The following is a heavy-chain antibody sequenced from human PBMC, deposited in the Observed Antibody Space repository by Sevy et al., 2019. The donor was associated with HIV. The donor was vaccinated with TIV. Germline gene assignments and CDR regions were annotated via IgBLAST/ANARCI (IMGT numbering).Heavy chain of an antibody. CDR1: TFTFSDYY. CDR2: ISSGGSTK. D-gene: IGHD5-18*01. J-gene: IGHJ4*02. CDR3: ARVRYNYGSYYFDY. Sequence: GGSLRLSYVASTFTFSDYYMTWIRQAPGKGLESVSYISSGGSTKYYADSVKGRFTFSRDNVKNSLYLQMNSLRADDTAVYYCARVRYNYGSYYFDYWGQGTLVTVS. V-gene: IGHV3-11*01.